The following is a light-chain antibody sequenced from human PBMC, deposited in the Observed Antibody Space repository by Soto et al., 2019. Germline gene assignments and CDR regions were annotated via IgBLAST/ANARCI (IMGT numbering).Light chain of an antibody. Sequence: DIQMTQSPSTLSASVGDRVTITCRASQSISSWLAWYQQKPGKAPKLLIYKASSLESGVPSRFSGSGSGTEFTLTISSLQPDDFATYYCQQCNSYSPTFGQGTTVEIK. CDR1: QSISSW. J-gene: IGKJ1*01. V-gene: IGKV1-5*03. CDR3: QQCNSYSPT. CDR2: KAS.